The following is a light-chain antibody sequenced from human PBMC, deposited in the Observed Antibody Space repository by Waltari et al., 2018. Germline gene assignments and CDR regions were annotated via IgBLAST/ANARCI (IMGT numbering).Light chain of an antibody. V-gene: IGKV1-39*01. CDR3: QQSYSTPIT. J-gene: IGKJ5*01. Sequence: DIQMTQSPSSLSASVGDRVTITCRASQSISNYLNWYQHTPGIAPRLLIYLASNLQIGVPPRFSGSGSGPDFTLTISSLQPEDFATYFCQQSYSTPITFGQGTRLEIK. CDR1: QSISNY. CDR2: LAS.